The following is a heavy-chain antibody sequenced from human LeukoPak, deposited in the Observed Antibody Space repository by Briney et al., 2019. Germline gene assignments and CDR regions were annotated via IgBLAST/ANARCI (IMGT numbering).Heavy chain of an antibody. CDR1: GYSISSGYS. CDR3: ARDFWKYSSGWSVDY. CDR2: IYPSGST. V-gene: IGHV4-38-2*02. Sequence: PSGTLSLTCAVSGYSISSGYSWGWIRQPPGKGLEWIGSIYPSGSTYYNPSLKSRVTISIDTSNNHFSLKLSSVTAADTAVYYCARDFWKYSSGWSVDYWGQGILVTVSS. J-gene: IGHJ4*01. D-gene: IGHD6-19*01.